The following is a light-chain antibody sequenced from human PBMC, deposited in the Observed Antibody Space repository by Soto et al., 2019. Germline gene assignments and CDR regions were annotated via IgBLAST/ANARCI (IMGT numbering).Light chain of an antibody. CDR1: SSDVGGYNY. Sequence: QSVLTQPASVSGSPGQSITIPCTGTSSDVGGYNYVSWYQQHPGKAPKLMIYDVSNRPSGVSNRFSGSKSGNTASLTISGLQAEDEADYYCGSYTSSSTHVFGTGTKVTVL. J-gene: IGLJ1*01. CDR2: DVS. V-gene: IGLV2-14*01. CDR3: GSYTSSSTHV.